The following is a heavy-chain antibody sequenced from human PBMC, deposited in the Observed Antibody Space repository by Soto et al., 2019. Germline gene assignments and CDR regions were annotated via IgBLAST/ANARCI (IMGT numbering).Heavy chain of an antibody. Sequence: GGSLRLSCAASGFTFSSYSMNWVRQAPGKGLEWVSSISSSSSYIYYADSVKGRFTISRDNAKNSLYLQMNSLRAEDTAVYYCARNVDTVNGWSDWFDPWGQGTLVTVSS. CDR2: ISSSSSYI. CDR1: GFTFSSYS. J-gene: IGHJ5*02. V-gene: IGHV3-21*01. D-gene: IGHD5-18*01. CDR3: ARNVDTVNGWSDWFDP.